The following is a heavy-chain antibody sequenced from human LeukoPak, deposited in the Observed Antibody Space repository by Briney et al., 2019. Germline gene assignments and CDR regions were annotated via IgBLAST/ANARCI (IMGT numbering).Heavy chain of an antibody. CDR2: INQDGSEK. CDR3: ARNKEGKSLDY. CDR1: RFSFSSYW. V-gene: IGHV3-7*03. J-gene: IGHJ4*02. Sequence: PGGSLRLSCAASRFSFSSYWMSWVRQAPGKGLEWVANINQDGSEKFYADSVKGRFTISRDNANNSMFLQMNSLRFDDTAVYYCARNKEGKSLDYWGQGTLVTVSS.